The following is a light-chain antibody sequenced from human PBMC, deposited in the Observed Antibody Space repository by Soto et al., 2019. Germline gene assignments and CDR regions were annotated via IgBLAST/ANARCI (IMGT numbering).Light chain of an antibody. J-gene: IGKJ2*01. CDR2: KAS. CDR3: QQYNGYPYT. V-gene: IGKV1-5*03. Sequence: DIQMTQSPSTLSASVGDRVTITCRASQSISSWLAWYQQKPGKATNLLIYKASSLEGGAPSRFSGSGSGTEFTLTISSLQPDDFATYYCQQYNGYPYTFGQGTKLEIK. CDR1: QSISSW.